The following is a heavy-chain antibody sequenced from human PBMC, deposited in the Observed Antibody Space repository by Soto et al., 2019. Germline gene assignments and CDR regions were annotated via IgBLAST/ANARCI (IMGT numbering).Heavy chain of an antibody. CDR3: ARDRFASYWNDPPSGDYGMDV. V-gene: IGHV4-59*01. CDR2: IYYSGST. D-gene: IGHD1-1*01. J-gene: IGHJ6*02. Sequence: QVQLQESGPGLVKPSETLSLTCTVSGGSISSYYWSWIRQPPGKGLEWIGYIYYSGSTNYNPSLKSRVTISVDTSKNQFSLKLSSVTAADTAVYYCARDRFASYWNDPPSGDYGMDVWGQGTTVTVSS. CDR1: GGSISSYY.